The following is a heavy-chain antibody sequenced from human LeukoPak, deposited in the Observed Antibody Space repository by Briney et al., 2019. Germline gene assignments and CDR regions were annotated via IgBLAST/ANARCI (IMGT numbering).Heavy chain of an antibody. J-gene: IGHJ5*02. CDR1: GGSISSGGYY. CDR2: IYYSGST. D-gene: IGHD6-13*01. CDR3: ARERYSCSWYWFDP. Sequence: SETLSLTCTVSGGSISSGGYYWSWIRQHPGRGREWIGYIYYSGSTYNNPSLKSRVAISVDTSKNQFSLKLSSVTAADTAVYYCARERYSCSWYWFDPWGQGTLVTISS. V-gene: IGHV4-31*03.